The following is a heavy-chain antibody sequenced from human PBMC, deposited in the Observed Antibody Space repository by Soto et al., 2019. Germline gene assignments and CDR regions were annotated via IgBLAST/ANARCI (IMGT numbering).Heavy chain of an antibody. CDR2: IYYSGST. D-gene: IGHD3-10*01. CDR1: GGSIISCGYY. Sequence: PSETLSLTCTVSGGSIISCGYYWSWIRQHPGKGLEWIGYIYYSGSTYYNPSLKSRVTISVDTSKNQFSLKLSSVTAADTAVYYCARWWFGEYYGMDVWGQGTTVT. V-gene: IGHV4-31*03. J-gene: IGHJ6*02. CDR3: ARWWFGEYYGMDV.